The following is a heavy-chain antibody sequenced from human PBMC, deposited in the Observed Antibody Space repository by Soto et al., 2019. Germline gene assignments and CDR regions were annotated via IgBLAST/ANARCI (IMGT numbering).Heavy chain of an antibody. V-gene: IGHV1-69*01. CDR2: IIPIFGTA. D-gene: IGHD6-19*01. CDR1: GGTFSSYA. J-gene: IGHJ5*02. Sequence: QVQLVQSGAEVKKPGSSVKVSCKASGGTFSSYAISWVRQAPGQGLEWMGGIIPIFGTANYAQKFQGRVTITADESTSTDYMELSSLRSEDTAVYYCARRGVRIAVAGSLFDPWGQGTLVTVSS. CDR3: ARRGVRIAVAGSLFDP.